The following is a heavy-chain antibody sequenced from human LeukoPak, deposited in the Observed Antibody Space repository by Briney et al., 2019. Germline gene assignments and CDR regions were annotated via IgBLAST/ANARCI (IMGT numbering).Heavy chain of an antibody. CDR2: IYYSGST. V-gene: IGHV4-39*01. J-gene: IGHJ4*02. D-gene: IGHD3-22*01. Sequence: SETLSLTCTVSGGSISSSSYYWGWIRQPPGEGLEWIGSIYYSGSTYYNPSLKSRVAISVDTSKNQFSLNLSSVTAADTAVYYCARLYYDSSGYYQICYFDYWGQGTLVTVSS. CDR1: GGSISSSSYY. CDR3: ARLYYDSSGYYQICYFDY.